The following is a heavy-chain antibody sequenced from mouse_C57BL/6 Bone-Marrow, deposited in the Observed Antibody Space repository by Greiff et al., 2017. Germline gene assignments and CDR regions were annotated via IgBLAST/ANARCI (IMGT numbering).Heavy chain of an antibody. CDR3: ARGYYGSSPRYFDV. CDR2: IDPSDSET. J-gene: IGHJ1*03. V-gene: IGHV1-52*01. Sequence: QVQLQQPGAELVRPGSSVKLSCKASGYTFTSYWMHWVKQRPIQGLEWIGNIDPSDSETHYNQKFKDKATLTVDKSSSTAYMQLSSLTSEDSAVYYCARGYYGSSPRYFDVWGTGTTVTVSS. CDR1: GYTFTSYW. D-gene: IGHD1-1*01.